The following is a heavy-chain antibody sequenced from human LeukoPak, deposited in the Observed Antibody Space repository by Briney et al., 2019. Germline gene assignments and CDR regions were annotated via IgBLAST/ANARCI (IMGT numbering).Heavy chain of an antibody. D-gene: IGHD3-10*01. J-gene: IGHJ6*03. V-gene: IGHV1-2*02. CDR2: INPNSGGT. CDR3: ARDLTFSGYYYYMDV. Sequence: GASVKVSCKASGYNFTGYYMHWVRQAPGQGLEWMGWINPNSGGTNYAQKFQGRVTMTRDTSISTAYMELSRLRSDDTAVYYCARDLTFSGYYYYMDVWGKGTTVTISS. CDR1: GYNFTGYY.